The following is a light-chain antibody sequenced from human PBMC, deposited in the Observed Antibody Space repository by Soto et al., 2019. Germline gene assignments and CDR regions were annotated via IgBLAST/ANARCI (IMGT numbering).Light chain of an antibody. J-gene: IGKJ1*01. Sequence: DIVMTQSPDSLAVSLGDRATINCKSSQSVLYSSNNKNYLAWYQQKPGQPPKLLVYWASTRESGVPDRFSGSGSGTDFTLTISSLQAEDVAVYFCQQYYSSQWTLGQGTKVEIK. CDR3: QQYYSSQWT. V-gene: IGKV4-1*01. CDR1: QSVLYSSNNKNY. CDR2: WAS.